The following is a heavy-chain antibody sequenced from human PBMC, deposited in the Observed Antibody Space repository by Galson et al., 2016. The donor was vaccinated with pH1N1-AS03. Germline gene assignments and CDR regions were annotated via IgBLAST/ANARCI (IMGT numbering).Heavy chain of an antibody. CDR1: GFTFSTYT. Sequence: SLRLSCAASGFTFSTYTMNWVRQAPGKGLEWVVYIRSSSRFIYYADAVQGRFTISKDSPKNSVYLHLNGLGADDTAVYYCARDGGYSSGWIDFWGQGTLVSVSS. CDR3: ARDGGYSSGWIDF. V-gene: IGHV3-21*01. CDR2: IRSSSRFI. J-gene: IGHJ4*02. D-gene: IGHD3-22*01.